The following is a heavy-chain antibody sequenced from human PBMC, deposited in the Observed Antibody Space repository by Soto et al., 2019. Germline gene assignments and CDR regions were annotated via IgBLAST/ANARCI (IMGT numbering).Heavy chain of an antibody. CDR3: ARGGYRTLAWFDL. D-gene: IGHD5-18*01. CDR1: GGSISNYY. Sequence: PSETLSLTCTVSGGSISNYYWSWIRQSPGKGLEWIANIYHSGTTNYNLSLKGRVSISIDSSKNQVSLRLKSVTAADTAVYYCARGGYRTLAWFDLWGQGTLVTVSS. CDR2: IYHSGTT. V-gene: IGHV4-59*01. J-gene: IGHJ5*02.